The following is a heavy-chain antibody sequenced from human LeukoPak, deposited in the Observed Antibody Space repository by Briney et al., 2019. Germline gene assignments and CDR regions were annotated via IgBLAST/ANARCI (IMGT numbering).Heavy chain of an antibody. CDR1: GGSISSSSYY. Sequence: SETLSLTCTVSGGSISSSSYYWGWIRQPPGKGLEWIGRIYTSGSTNYNPPLKSRVTMSVDTSKNQFSLKLSSVTAADTAVYYCVRDAGRSWPHGEDYWGQGTLVTVSS. V-gene: IGHV4-39*07. CDR3: VRDAGRSWPHGEDY. D-gene: IGHD6-13*01. J-gene: IGHJ4*02. CDR2: IYTSGST.